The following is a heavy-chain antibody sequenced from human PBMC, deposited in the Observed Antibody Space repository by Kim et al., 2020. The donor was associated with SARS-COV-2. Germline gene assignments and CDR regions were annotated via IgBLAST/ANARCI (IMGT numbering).Heavy chain of an antibody. J-gene: IGHJ5*02. V-gene: IGHV3-49*03. D-gene: IGHD2-2*01. CDR3: TRDPELGYCSSTSCYGFDP. CDR1: GFTFGDYA. CDR2: IRSKAYGGTT. Sequence: GGSLRLSCTASGFTFGDYAMSWFRQAPGKGLEWVGFIRSKAYGGTTEYAASVKGRFTISRDDSKSIAYLQMNSLKTEDTAVYYCTRDPELGYCSSTSCYGFDPWGQGTLVTVSS.